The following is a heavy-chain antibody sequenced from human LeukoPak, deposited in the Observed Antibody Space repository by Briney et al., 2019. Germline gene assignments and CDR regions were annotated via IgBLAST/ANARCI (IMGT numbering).Heavy chain of an antibody. V-gene: IGHV1-24*01. CDR2: FDPEDGET. Sequence: ASVKVSCKVSGYTLTELSMHWVRQAPGKGLGWMGGFDPEDGETIYAQKFQGRVTMTEDTSTDTAYMELSSLRSEDTAVYYCATASYGSGSYYNRCWFDPWGQGTLVTVSS. CDR1: GYTLTELS. J-gene: IGHJ5*02. D-gene: IGHD3-10*01. CDR3: ATASYGSGSYYNRCWFDP.